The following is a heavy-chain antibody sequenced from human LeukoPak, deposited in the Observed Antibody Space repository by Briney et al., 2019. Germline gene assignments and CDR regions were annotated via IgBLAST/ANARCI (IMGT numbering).Heavy chain of an antibody. V-gene: IGHV3-48*01. CDR2: ISSSSSTI. J-gene: IGHJ5*02. CDR1: GFTFSSYS. Sequence: GGSLRLSCAASGFTFSSYSMNWVRQAPGKGLEWVSYISSSSSTIYYADSVKGRFTISRDNAKNSLYLQMNSLRAEDTAVYYCARGSVDTMVRDNWFDPWGQGTLVTVSS. CDR3: ARGSVDTMVRDNWFDP. D-gene: IGHD3-10*01.